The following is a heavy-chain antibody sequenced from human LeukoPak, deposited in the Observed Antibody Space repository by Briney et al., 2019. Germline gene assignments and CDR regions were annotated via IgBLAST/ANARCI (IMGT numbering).Heavy chain of an antibody. CDR2: INPNSGDT. D-gene: IGHD6-6*01. Sequence: ASVKVSCKASGYTFSGDYMHWVRQAPGQGLEWMGWINPNSGDTNYAQKFQGRVTMTRGTSTSTAYMELNRLRSDDTAVYYCARDGIAARPLGYWGQGTLVTVSS. CDR1: GYTFSGDY. V-gene: IGHV1-2*02. J-gene: IGHJ4*02. CDR3: ARDGIAARPLGY.